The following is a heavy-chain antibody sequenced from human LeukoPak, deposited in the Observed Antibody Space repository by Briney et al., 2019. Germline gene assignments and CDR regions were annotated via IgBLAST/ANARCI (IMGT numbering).Heavy chain of an antibody. CDR1: GFTFSSYS. CDR2: FIYSSSEI. D-gene: IGHD2-2*01. V-gene: IGHV3-21*04. Sequence: PGGSLRLSCAASGFTFSSYSMNWVRQAPGKGLEWVLSFIYSSSEIYYADSVKGRFTISRDNAKNSLYLQMNSLRAEDTAVYYCARWLCSSTCYYDYWGQGTLVTVSS. CDR3: ARWLCSSTCYYDY. J-gene: IGHJ4*02.